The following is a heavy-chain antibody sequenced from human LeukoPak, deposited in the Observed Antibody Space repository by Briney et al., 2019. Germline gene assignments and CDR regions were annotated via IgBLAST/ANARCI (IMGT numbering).Heavy chain of an antibody. CDR3: ARYDYYGSGSSLDY. D-gene: IGHD3-10*01. V-gene: IGHV3-53*01. J-gene: IGHJ4*02. Sequence: GGSLRLSCAAPGFTVSSNYMSWVRQAPGQGLEWVSVIYSGGSTYYADSVKGRLTISRDISKNTVYLQMNSLRAEDTAVYYCARYDYYGSGSSLDYWGQGTLVTVSS. CDR2: IYSGGST. CDR1: GFTVSSNY.